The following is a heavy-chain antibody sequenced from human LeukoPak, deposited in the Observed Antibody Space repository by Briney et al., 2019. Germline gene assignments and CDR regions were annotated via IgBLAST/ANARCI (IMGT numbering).Heavy chain of an antibody. Sequence: ASVKVSCKASGYTLTSYGISWVRQAPGQGLEWMGWISCYNGNTNYEQKVQGRVTMTTDTSKNTAYMALRSLRSDDTTVYYCARESIAAAGEPDYWGQGTLVTVSS. CDR2: ISCYNGNT. V-gene: IGHV1-18*01. J-gene: IGHJ4*02. CDR1: GYTLTSYG. CDR3: ARESIAAAGEPDY. D-gene: IGHD6-13*01.